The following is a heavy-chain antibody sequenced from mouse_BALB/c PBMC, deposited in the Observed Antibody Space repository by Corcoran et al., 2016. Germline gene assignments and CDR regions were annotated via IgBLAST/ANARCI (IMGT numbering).Heavy chain of an antibody. Sequence: EVELEQSGPELVKPGASVKMSGKAAGYTFTSYVMHRVTQKPGQGLEWIGYINPYNDGTKYNEKFKGKATLTSDKSSSTAYMELSSLTSEDSAVYYCAREDGYSGVDYWGQGTSVTVSS. V-gene: IGHV1S136*01. D-gene: IGHD2-3*01. CDR1: GYTFTSYV. CDR3: AREDGYSGVDY. J-gene: IGHJ4*01. CDR2: INPYNDGT.